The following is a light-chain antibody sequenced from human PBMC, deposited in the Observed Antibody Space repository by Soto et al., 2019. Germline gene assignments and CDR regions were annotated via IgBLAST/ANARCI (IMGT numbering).Light chain of an antibody. V-gene: IGLV2-14*01. CDR3: SSYTSTSTIFV. J-gene: IGLJ1*01. CDR2: EVS. CDR1: SSDVGGYNY. Sequence: QSALTQAASVSGSPGQSITISCTGTSSDVGGYNYVSWYQQHPGKAPKLMISEVSNRPSGVSNRFSGSKSGNTASLTISGLQADDEADYYCSSYTSTSTIFVFGTGTKLTVL.